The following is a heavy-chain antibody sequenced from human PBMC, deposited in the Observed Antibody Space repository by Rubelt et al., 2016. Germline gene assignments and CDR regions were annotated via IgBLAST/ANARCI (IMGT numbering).Heavy chain of an antibody. CDR2: ISYDGSNK. V-gene: IGHV3-30*03. CDR1: GFTFSSYG. J-gene: IGHJ1*01. D-gene: IGHD3-16*01. Sequence: GFTFSSYGMHWVRQAPGKGLEWVAVISYDGSNKYYADSVKGRFTISRDNSKNTLYLQMNSLRAEDTAVYYCARASIAGGGMDRAEFFQLWGQGTLVTVSS. CDR3: ARASIAGGGMDRAEFFQL.